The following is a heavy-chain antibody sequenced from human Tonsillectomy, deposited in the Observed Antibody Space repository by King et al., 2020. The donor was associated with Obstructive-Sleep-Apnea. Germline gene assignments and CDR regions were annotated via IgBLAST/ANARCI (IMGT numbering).Heavy chain of an antibody. J-gene: IGHJ6*02. CDR1: GGSISSSSYY. V-gene: IGHV4-39*07. D-gene: IGHD2-2*01. Sequence: LPLQESGPGLVKPSETLSLTCTVSGGSISSSSYYWGWIRQPPGKGLEWIGSIYYSGSTYYNPSLKSRVTISVDTSKNQFSLKLSSVTAADTAVYYCARDTIYCSSTSCTYGMDVWGQGTTVTVSS. CDR3: ARDTIYCSSTSCTYGMDV. CDR2: IYYSGST.